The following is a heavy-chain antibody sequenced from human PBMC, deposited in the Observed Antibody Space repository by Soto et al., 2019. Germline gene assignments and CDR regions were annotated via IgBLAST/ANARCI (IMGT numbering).Heavy chain of an antibody. D-gene: IGHD3-10*01. J-gene: IGHJ6*02. Sequence: QVQLVESGGGVVQPGRSLRLSCAASGFTFSSYGMHWVRQAPGKGLEWVAVIWYDGSNKYYADSVKGRFTISRDNSKKPLDLQKNSLGAGDKAVYYCARDTARAMVRIYYGMDVWGQGTTVTVSS. CDR2: IWYDGSNK. V-gene: IGHV3-33*01. CDR3: ARDTARAMVRIYYGMDV. CDR1: GFTFSSYG.